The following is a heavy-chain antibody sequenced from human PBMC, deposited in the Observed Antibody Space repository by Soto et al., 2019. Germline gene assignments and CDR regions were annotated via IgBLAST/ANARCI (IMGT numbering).Heavy chain of an antibody. D-gene: IGHD6-13*01. V-gene: IGHV3-23*01. CDR2: ITTNGHT. Sequence: EVHPLESGGVLVQPGESLRLSCETSGFTFTNCVMTWVRQPPGKRLEWVSVITTNGHTDYADSVKGRFTISRDNSKNTVYLQMNSLRAEDTAIYYCAKGLLNGRWYAADWGQGTLVTVSS. CDR3: AKGLLNGRWYAAD. CDR1: GFTFTNCV. J-gene: IGHJ4*02.